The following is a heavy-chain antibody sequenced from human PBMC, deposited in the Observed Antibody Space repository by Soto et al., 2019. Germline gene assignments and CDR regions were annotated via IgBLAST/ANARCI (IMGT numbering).Heavy chain of an antibody. D-gene: IGHD6-19*01. CDR2: INHSGGS. Sequence: SETLSLTCAVYGGSFSGYYWTWIRQPPGKGLEWIGEINHSGGSNYNPSLKSRVTISADTSKNQVSLKLSSVTAADTAVYYCARGGSGWYLYFDNWGQGTLVTVSS. J-gene: IGHJ4*02. CDR3: ARGGSGWYLYFDN. V-gene: IGHV4-34*01. CDR1: GGSFSGYY.